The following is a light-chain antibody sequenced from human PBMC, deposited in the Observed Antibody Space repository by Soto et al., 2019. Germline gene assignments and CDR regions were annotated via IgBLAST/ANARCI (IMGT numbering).Light chain of an antibody. Sequence: EIVLTQSPGTLSLSSGERATLSCRASQSVRSNYLAWYQQKPGQAPRLLIYGASSRATGIPDRFGGSGAGTHFTSTISRLVAEDVALYYRQQYSSSPLTFGGGTKVEIK. CDR2: GAS. J-gene: IGKJ4*01. V-gene: IGKV3-20*01. CDR3: QQYSSSPLT. CDR1: QSVRSNY.